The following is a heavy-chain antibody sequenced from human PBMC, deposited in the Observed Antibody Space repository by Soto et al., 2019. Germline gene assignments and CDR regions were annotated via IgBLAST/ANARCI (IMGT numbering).Heavy chain of an antibody. Sequence: ASVKVSCKASGYTFTSYAMHWVRQAPGQRLEWMGWINAGNGNTKYSQKFQGRVTITRDTSASTAYMELSSLRSEDTTVYYCAKGRRDKIDLNWFDPWGQGTLVTVSS. CDR3: AKGRRDKIDLNWFDP. CDR1: GYTFTSYA. J-gene: IGHJ5*02. D-gene: IGHD3-22*01. V-gene: IGHV1-3*01. CDR2: INAGNGNT.